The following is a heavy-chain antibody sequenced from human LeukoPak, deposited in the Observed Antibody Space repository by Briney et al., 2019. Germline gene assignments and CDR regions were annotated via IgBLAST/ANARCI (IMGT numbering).Heavy chain of an antibody. Sequence: ASVKVSCKASGYTFTSYGISWVRQAPGQGLEWMGWISAYNGNTNYAQKLQGRVTMTTDTSTSTAYMELRSLRSDDTAVYYCARDKGDGDYLGLYYGMDVWGQGTTVTVSS. V-gene: IGHV1-18*01. J-gene: IGHJ6*02. CDR2: ISAYNGNT. D-gene: IGHD4-17*01. CDR3: ARDKGDGDYLGLYYGMDV. CDR1: GYTFTSYG.